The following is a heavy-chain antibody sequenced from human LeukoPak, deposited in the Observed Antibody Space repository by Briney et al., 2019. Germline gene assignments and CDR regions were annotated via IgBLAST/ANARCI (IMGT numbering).Heavy chain of an antibody. CDR3: ARESRVCSGGYCYSRLDS. CDR2: IYYPGDT. J-gene: IGHJ4*02. V-gene: IGHV4-59*01. D-gene: IGHD2-15*01. CDR1: GGSISGYY. Sequence: SETLSLTCTVSGGSISGYYWTWIRQPPGKGLEWIGYIYYPGDTNYKPSLESRVTISVDTSKNDFSLKLTSVTAADTAVYYCARESRVCSGGYCYSRLDSWGQGTLVTVSS.